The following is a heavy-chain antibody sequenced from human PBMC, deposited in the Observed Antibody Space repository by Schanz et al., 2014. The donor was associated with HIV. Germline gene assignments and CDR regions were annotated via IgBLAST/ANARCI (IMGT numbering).Heavy chain of an antibody. CDR1: GYTFTGYY. V-gene: IGHV1-2*02. Sequence: QVQLVQSEAEVKKPGASVKVSCKTSGYTFTGYYMHWVRQAPGQGLEWMGGIIPIFGTANYAQKFQGRVTMTTDTSTSTAYMDLRSLRSDDTAVYYCAREKTTLNWFDPWGQGTLVTVSS. J-gene: IGHJ5*02. CDR2: IIPIFGTA. CDR3: AREKTTLNWFDP.